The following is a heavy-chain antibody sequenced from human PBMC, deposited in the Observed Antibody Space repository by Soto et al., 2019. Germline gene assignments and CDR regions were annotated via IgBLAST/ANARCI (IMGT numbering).Heavy chain of an antibody. CDR2: INPSGGTT. V-gene: IGHV1-46*01. CDR3: ARDKADKDCISTSCFSPLDC. D-gene: IGHD2-2*01. J-gene: IGHJ4*02. CDR1: GYTSTYNF. Sequence: ASVKVSCKASGYTSTYNFMHWVRQAPGQGLEWMGIINPSGGTTRAAQKFQGRVTMTRDTSTSTVYMELSSLRDEDTAVYYCARDKADKDCISTSCFSPLDCWGQGTLVTVSS.